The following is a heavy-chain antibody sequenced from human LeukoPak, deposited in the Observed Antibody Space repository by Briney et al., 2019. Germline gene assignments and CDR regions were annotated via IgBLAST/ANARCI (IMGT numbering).Heavy chain of an antibody. Sequence: ASVTVSCKASGGTFSSYAISWVRQAPGQGLDWMGRLIPIFGTANYAQKFQGRVTITTDESTSTAYMELSSLRGENTAVYYCARQTTVTTGFDPWGQGTLVTVSS. CDR1: GGTFSSYA. CDR3: ARQTTVTTGFDP. V-gene: IGHV1-69*05. D-gene: IGHD4-11*01. CDR2: LIPIFGTA. J-gene: IGHJ5*02.